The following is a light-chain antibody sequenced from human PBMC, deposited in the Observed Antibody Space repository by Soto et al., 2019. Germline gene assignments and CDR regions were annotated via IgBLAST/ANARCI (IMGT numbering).Light chain of an antibody. Sequence: EMVVTQSTATLSWSPVEGPTISCSASQSVSSYLAWYQQQPGQAPRLLIYGASKRATGIPDRFSGSGSGTDFTLTISRLEPEDFAVYCCQQYGSSPRTFGQGTKVDIK. J-gene: IGKJ1*01. CDR3: QQYGSSPRT. V-gene: IGKV3-20*01. CDR2: GAS. CDR1: QSVSSY.